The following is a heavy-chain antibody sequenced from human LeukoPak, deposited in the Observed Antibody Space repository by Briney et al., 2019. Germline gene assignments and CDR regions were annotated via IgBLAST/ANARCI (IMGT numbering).Heavy chain of an antibody. CDR3: AKDRLSTPIAPRFDP. Sequence: PGGSLRLSCAASGFTFSNFWMNWVRQAPGRGLVWVSRIFSDGSTTNYADSVKGRFTISRDNAKNTLYLQMNSLRAEDTAVYYCAKDRLSTPIAPRFDPWGQGTQVTVSS. V-gene: IGHV3-74*01. D-gene: IGHD2-21*02. CDR2: IFSDGSTT. CDR1: GFTFSNFW. J-gene: IGHJ5*02.